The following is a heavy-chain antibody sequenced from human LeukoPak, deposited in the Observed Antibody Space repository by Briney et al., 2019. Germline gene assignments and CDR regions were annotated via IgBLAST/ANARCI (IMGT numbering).Heavy chain of an antibody. Sequence: GESLKISCQGSGYSFTSYWIGWVRQMPGKGLEWMGIIYPGGSDTRYSPSFQGQVTISADKSISTAYLQWSSPKASDTAMYYCARGYCSSTSCYGDAFDIWGQGTMVTVSS. V-gene: IGHV5-51*01. CDR1: GYSFTSYW. J-gene: IGHJ3*02. CDR3: ARGYCSSTSCYGDAFDI. D-gene: IGHD2-2*01. CDR2: IYPGGSDT.